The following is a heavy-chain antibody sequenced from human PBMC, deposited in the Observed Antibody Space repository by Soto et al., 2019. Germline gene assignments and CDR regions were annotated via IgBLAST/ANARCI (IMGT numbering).Heavy chain of an antibody. Sequence: GVSVKVSCKASGYTFTSYDINWARQATGQGLEWMGWMNPNSGNTGYAQKFQGRVTMTRNTSISTAYMELSSLRSEDTAVYYCARVKSSRAPRGGFGYWGQGTLVTVSS. J-gene: IGHJ4*02. D-gene: IGHD2-2*01. CDR2: MNPNSGNT. CDR1: GYTFTSYD. V-gene: IGHV1-8*01. CDR3: ARVKSSRAPRGGFGY.